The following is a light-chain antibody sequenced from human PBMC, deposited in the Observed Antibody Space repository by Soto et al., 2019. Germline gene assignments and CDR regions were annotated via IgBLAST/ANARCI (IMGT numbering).Light chain of an antibody. V-gene: IGKV3-15*01. CDR1: QSVGGD. J-gene: IGKJ2*01. CDR3: QQYNAWPRT. Sequence: EVVMTQSPVTLSVSPGERATLSCRASQSVGGDLAWYQQTPGQTPRLLIDGAVTRATGVAARFSGAGSGTEFTLTVDSLQSEDVAIYYCQQYNAWPRTFGQGTKLEI. CDR2: GAV.